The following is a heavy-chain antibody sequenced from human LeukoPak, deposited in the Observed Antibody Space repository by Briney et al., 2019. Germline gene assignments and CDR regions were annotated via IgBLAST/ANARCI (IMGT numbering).Heavy chain of an antibody. CDR1: GFTFSSYS. D-gene: IGHD6-6*01. Sequence: GGSLTLSCAVSGFTFSSYSMTWDRQAPGKGLEWVSSISSSSGYKYYADSVKGRFTISRDNAKNSLCLQMNSLRAEDAAVYYCARTSGESTAALRAPFDYWGQGTLATVSS. CDR3: ARTSGESTAALRAPFDY. V-gene: IGHV3-21*01. CDR2: ISSSSGYK. J-gene: IGHJ4*02.